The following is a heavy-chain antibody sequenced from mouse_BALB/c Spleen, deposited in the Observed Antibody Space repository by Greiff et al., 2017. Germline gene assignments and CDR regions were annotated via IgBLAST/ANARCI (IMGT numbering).Heavy chain of an antibody. CDR2: IYPGSGNT. CDR3: ARGGYYGSSYAMDY. V-gene: IGHV1-63*01. CDR1: GYAFTNYW. Sequence: VQLQQSGAELVRPGTSVKISCKASGYAFTNYWLGWVKQRPGHGLEWIGDIYPGSGNTYYNEKFKGKATLTADKSSSTAYMQLSSLTSEDSAVYFCARGGYYGSSYAMDYWGQGTSVTVSS. J-gene: IGHJ4*01. D-gene: IGHD1-1*01.